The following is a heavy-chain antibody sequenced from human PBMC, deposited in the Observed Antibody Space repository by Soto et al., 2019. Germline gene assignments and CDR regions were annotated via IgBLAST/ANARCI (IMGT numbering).Heavy chain of an antibody. Sequence: PSETLSLTCTVSGGSMISYYWSWIRQPPGRGLEWIGFIYYAGSTYYNPSLKSRVTISVDKSKNQFSLKLSSVTAADTAVYSCARTPWDGYTGYYFDYWGQGTLVTVSS. J-gene: IGHJ4*02. CDR1: GGSMISYY. D-gene: IGHD5-18*01. V-gene: IGHV4-59*12. CDR3: ARTPWDGYTGYYFDY. CDR2: IYYAGST.